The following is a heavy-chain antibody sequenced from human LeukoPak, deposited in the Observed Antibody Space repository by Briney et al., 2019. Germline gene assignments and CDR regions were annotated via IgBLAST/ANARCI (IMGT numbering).Heavy chain of an antibody. Sequence: PSETLSLTCTVSGYSISSGYYWSWIRQPPGKGLEWIGEINHSGSTNYNPSLKSRVTISVDTSKNQFSLKLTSVTAADTAVYYCARGRTGYHLLPTKKHYDYYYMDVWGKGTTVTVSS. V-gene: IGHV4-38-2*02. CDR3: ARGRTGYHLLPTKKHYDYYYMDV. CDR1: GYSISSGYY. CDR2: INHSGST. D-gene: IGHD2-2*01. J-gene: IGHJ6*03.